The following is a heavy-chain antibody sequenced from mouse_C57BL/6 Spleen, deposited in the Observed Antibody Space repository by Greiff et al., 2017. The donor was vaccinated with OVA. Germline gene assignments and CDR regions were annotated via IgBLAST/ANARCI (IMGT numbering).Heavy chain of an antibody. V-gene: IGHV5-17*01. CDR1: GFTFSDYG. Sequence: EVQLVESGGGLVKPGGSLTLSCAASGFTFSDYGMHWVRQAPEKGLEWVAYISSGSSTIYYADTVKGRFTISRDNAKNTLFLQMTSLRSEDTAMYYCARRITTVVATDAMDYWGQGTSVTVSS. D-gene: IGHD1-1*01. CDR2: ISSGSSTI. CDR3: ARRITTVVATDAMDY. J-gene: IGHJ4*01.